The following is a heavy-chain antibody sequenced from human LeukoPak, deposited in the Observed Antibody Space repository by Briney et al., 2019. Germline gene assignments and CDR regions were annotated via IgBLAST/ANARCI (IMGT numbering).Heavy chain of an antibody. CDR2: VGVSGDTT. D-gene: IGHD5/OR15-5a*01. Sequence: GGSLRLSCVASRLIFSNYVMSWVRQAPGKGLEGVSTVGVSGDTTYYADSVKGRFTVSRDNSKTTLYLQMNSLSVEDTAVYYCAQHMSRASHPFDYWGQGTLVTVSS. J-gene: IGHJ4*02. V-gene: IGHV3-23*01. CDR1: RLIFSNYV. CDR3: AQHMSRASHPFDY.